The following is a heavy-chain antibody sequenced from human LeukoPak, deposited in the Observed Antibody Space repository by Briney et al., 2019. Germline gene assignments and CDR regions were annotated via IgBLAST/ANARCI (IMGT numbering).Heavy chain of an antibody. CDR2: ISAYSGNT. V-gene: IGHV1-18*01. J-gene: IGHJ4*02. Sequence: AAVKLCRTVSGYTFTTYGFSWVRQPPGQGLEWVGVISAYSGNTKNAQNDQDRVTMTTDTSTSTAYMELRSLRSDDTAVYFCARDSPTYYDFWSGYPGADYWGQGTLSPSPQ. CDR3: ARDSPTYYDFWSGYPGADY. D-gene: IGHD3-3*01. CDR1: GYTFTTYG.